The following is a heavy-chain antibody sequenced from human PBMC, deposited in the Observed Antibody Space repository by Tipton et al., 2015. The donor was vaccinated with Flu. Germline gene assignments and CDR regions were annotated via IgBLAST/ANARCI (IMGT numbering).Heavy chain of an antibody. Sequence: TLSLTCSVSGDSIGSRYYWGWIRQPPGKGLEWIGNIHRTGNTYHNPSLKSRVTISVDTSKNQFSLKLSSVTAADTAVYYCAREEILRDYYASGNSNFDYWGQGTLVTVSS. CDR2: IHRTGNT. J-gene: IGHJ4*02. CDR1: GDSIGSRYY. V-gene: IGHV4-38-2*02. CDR3: AREEILRDYYASGNSNFDY. D-gene: IGHD3-10*01.